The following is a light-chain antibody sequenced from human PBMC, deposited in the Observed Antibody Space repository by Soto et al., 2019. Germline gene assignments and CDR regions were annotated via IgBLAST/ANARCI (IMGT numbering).Light chain of an antibody. Sequence: QLVLTQSPSASATPGQRVIISCSGSRSNIGTYAVNWYQQLPGTAPTLLIFRNHQRPSGVPDRFSGSKSGTSASLAISGPQSEDEADYYCAAWDDSLRAVVFGGGTKVTVL. V-gene: IGLV1-44*01. CDR2: RNH. CDR1: RSNIGTYA. CDR3: AAWDDSLRAVV. J-gene: IGLJ2*01.